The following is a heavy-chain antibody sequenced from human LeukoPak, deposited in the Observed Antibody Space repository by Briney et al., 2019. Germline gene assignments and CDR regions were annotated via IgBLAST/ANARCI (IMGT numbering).Heavy chain of an antibody. CDR1: GGTFISYA. D-gene: IGHD3-22*01. Sequence: SVKVSCKASGGTFISYAISWVRQAPGQGLEWMGGIIPIFATANYAQKFQGRVTITADESTSTAYMELSSLRSEDTAVYYCARGPITTRSHFDYWGQGTLVTVSS. CDR2: IIPIFATA. CDR3: ARGPITTRSHFDY. V-gene: IGHV1-69*13. J-gene: IGHJ4*02.